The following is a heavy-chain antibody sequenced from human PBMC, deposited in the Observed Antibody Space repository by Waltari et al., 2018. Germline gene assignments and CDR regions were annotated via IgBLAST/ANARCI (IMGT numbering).Heavy chain of an antibody. J-gene: IGHJ4*02. D-gene: IGHD3-22*01. CDR3: ARAFDSSGYSLNFDY. V-gene: IGHV3-33*01. Sequence: QVQLVESGGGVVQPGRSLRLSCAASGFSFSNYGMHWVRQAPGKGLEWVAVIWYDGSNEYYADSVKGRFTISRDNSKNTLYLQMNSLRVEDTAVYYCARAFDSSGYSLNFDYWGQGALLTVSS. CDR2: IWYDGSNE. CDR1: GFSFSNYG.